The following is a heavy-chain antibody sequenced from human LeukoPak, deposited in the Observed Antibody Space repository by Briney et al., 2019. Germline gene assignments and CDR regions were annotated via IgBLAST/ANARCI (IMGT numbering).Heavy chain of an antibody. V-gene: IGHV3-21*01. CDR3: ARAQAVGDAFDI. CDR1: GFTFSSYS. J-gene: IGHJ3*02. Sequence: GGSLRLSCAASGFTFSSYSMNWVRQAPGKGLEWVSSISSSSSYIYYADSVKGRFTIFRDNAKNSLYLQMNSLRAEDTAVYYCARAQAVGDAFDIWGQGTMVTVSS. CDR2: ISSSSSYI. D-gene: IGHD6-19*01.